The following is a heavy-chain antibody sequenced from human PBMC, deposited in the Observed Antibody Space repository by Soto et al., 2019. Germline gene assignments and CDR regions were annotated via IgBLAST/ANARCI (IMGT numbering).Heavy chain of an antibody. J-gene: IGHJ4*02. Sequence: SETLSLTCTVSGGSISSYYWSRIRQPPGKGLEWIGYIYYSGSTNYNPSLKSRVTISVDTSKNQFSLKLSSVTAADTAVYYCERDHDYGDYKLWGQGTLVTVSS. CDR1: GGSISSYY. V-gene: IGHV4-59*01. CDR2: IYYSGST. D-gene: IGHD4-17*01. CDR3: ERDHDYGDYKL.